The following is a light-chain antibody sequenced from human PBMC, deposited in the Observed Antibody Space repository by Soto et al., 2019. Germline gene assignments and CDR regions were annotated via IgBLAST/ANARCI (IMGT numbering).Light chain of an antibody. CDR1: QSVSGK. Sequence: EIVMTQSPATLSVSPGERAALSCRASQSVSGKLAWYQKKPGQAPRLLIYDASTRATGIPARFSGGGSGTDFTLTISSLEPEDFAVYYCQQRSNWSPITFGQGTRVDIK. CDR2: DAS. J-gene: IGKJ5*01. CDR3: QQRSNWSPIT. V-gene: IGKV3-11*01.